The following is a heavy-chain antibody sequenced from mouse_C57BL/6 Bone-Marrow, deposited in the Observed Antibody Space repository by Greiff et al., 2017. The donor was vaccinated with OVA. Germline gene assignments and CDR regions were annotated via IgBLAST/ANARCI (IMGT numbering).Heavy chain of an antibody. V-gene: IGHV5-17*01. Sequence: EVKVVESGGGLVKPGGSLKLSCAASGFTFSDYGMHWVRQAPEKGLEWVAYISSGSSTIYYADTVKGRFTISRDNAKNTLFLQMTSLRSEDTAMYYCANYYGSSYNWYCDVWGTGTTVTVSS. CDR3: ANYYGSSYNWYCDV. CDR2: ISSGSSTI. CDR1: GFTFSDYG. J-gene: IGHJ1*03. D-gene: IGHD1-1*01.